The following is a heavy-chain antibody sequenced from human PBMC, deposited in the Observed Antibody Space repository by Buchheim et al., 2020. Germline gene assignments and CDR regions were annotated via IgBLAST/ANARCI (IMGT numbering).Heavy chain of an antibody. J-gene: IGHJ3*02. CDR2: ISGSGVDT. V-gene: IGHV3-23*01. D-gene: IGHD3-16*01. CDR3: AKDSPNYDYVWGTSSDDAFDI. CDR1: GITFSSYA. Sequence: EVQLLESGGGLVQPGESLRLSCAASGITFSSYAMTWVRQAPGKGLEWVSGISGSGVDTYYTDSVKGRFTISRENSRNTQYLLMTSLRVEDTAVYYCAKDSPNYDYVWGTSSDDAFDIWGQGT.